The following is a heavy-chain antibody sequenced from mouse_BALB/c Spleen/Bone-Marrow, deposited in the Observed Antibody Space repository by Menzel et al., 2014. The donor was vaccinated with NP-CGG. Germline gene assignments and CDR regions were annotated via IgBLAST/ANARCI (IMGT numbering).Heavy chain of an antibody. D-gene: IGHD1-1*01. Sequence: EVQGVESGGGLVQPGGSMKLSCVASGFTFNNYCMNWVRQSPEKGLEWVAEIRLKSNYYATHFAESVKGRFTLSRDDSKSSVHLQMNNLRPEDTGIYYCTRIFYYGTSYWYFDVWGAGTTVTVSS. CDR3: TRIFYYGTSYWYFDV. V-gene: IGHV6-6*02. CDR2: IRLKSNYYAT. J-gene: IGHJ1*01. CDR1: GFTFNNYC.